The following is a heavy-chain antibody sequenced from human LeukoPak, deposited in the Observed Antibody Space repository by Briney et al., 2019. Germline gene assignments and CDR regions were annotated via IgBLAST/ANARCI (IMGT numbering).Heavy chain of an antibody. CDR2: FDPEDGET. V-gene: IGHV1-24*01. J-gene: IGHJ6*04. D-gene: IGHD3-9*01. CDR1: GYTLTELS. Sequence: ASVKVSCKVSGYTLTELSMHWVRQAPGKGLEWMGGFDPEDGETIYAQKFQGRVTMTEDTSTDTAYMELSSLRSEDTAVYYCARGLRYSERSYYYGMDVWGKGTTVTVSS. CDR3: ARGLRYSERSYYYGMDV.